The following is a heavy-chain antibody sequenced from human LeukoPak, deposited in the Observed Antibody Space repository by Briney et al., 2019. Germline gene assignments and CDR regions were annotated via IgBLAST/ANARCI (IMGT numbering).Heavy chain of an antibody. J-gene: IGHJ3*02. CDR3: ARTYELVHFDAFDI. V-gene: IGHV4-39*07. CDR1: GGSISSTNYY. Sequence: SETLSLTCLVSGGSISSTNYYWGWIRQSPGRGLEWIGSFYYTGSIFDNRSLKSRVTISVDTSKNQFSLKLSSVTAADTAVYYCARTYELVHFDAFDIWGQGTMVTVSS. D-gene: IGHD3-16*01. CDR2: FYYTGSI.